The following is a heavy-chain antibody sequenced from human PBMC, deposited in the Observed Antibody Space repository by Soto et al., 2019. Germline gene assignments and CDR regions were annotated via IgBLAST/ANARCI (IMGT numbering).Heavy chain of an antibody. CDR3: ASNRYRNNGVCYKMVV. CDR2: INPNSGGT. Sequence: ASVKVSCKAAGYTFTGYYMHWVRQAPGQGLEWMGWINPNSGGTNYAQKFQGRVTMTRDTSISTAYMELSRLRSDDTAAYYCASNRYRNNGVCYKMVVRGTGTTLSVSS. V-gene: IGHV1-2*02. J-gene: IGHJ6*04. CDR1: GYTFTGYY. D-gene: IGHD2-8*01.